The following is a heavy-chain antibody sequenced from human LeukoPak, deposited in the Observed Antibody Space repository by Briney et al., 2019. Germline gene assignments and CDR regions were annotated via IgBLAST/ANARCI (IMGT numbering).Heavy chain of an antibody. D-gene: IGHD2-15*01. V-gene: IGHV3-48*03. CDR1: GFTFSSYE. CDR2: ISSSGSTI. Sequence: GGSLRLSCAASGFTFSSYEMNWVRQAPGKGLEWVSYISSSGSTIYYADSVKGRFTISRDNAKNSLYLQMNSLRAEDTAVYYCARELLVAATPYFDYWGQGTLVTVSS. J-gene: IGHJ4*02. CDR3: ARELLVAATPYFDY.